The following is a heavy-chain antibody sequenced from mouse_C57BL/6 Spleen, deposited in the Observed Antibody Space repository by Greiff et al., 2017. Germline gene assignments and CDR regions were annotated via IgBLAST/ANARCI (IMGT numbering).Heavy chain of an antibody. Sequence: VQLQQSGAELVRPGTSVKVSCKASGYAFTNYLIEWVKQRPGQGLEWIGVINPGSGGTNYNEKFKGKATLTADKSSSTAYMQLSSLTSEDAAVYFCARQDWDVAWFAYWGQGTLVTVSA. CDR2: INPGSGGT. CDR1: GYAFTNYL. V-gene: IGHV1-54*01. CDR3: ARQDWDVAWFAY. D-gene: IGHD4-1*01. J-gene: IGHJ3*01.